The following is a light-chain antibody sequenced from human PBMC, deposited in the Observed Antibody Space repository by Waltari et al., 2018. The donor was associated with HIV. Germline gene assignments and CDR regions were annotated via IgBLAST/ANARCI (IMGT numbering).Light chain of an antibody. Sequence: SYVLTQPPSVSVAPGQTARITCGGNNIGSESVHWYQQKPGQAPVVVVYDDSDRPSGIPERFSGSNSGNTATLTVSRVEAEDEADYYCQVWDSSSDRYVFGTGTKVTVL. CDR3: QVWDSSSDRYV. CDR2: DDS. V-gene: IGLV3-21*02. J-gene: IGLJ1*01. CDR1: NIGSES.